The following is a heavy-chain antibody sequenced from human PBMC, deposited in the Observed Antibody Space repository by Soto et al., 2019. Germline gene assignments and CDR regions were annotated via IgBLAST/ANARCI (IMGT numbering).Heavy chain of an antibody. CDR2: IYSSGST. V-gene: IGHV4-31*03. D-gene: IGHD6-19*01. Sequence: PSETLSLTCTVSGGSVSSGGFYWTWIRQLPGRGLEWIGDIYSSGSTYYNPSLKSRVTISVDTSKNQFSLKLTSVTAADTAVYYRSRAARAVHGTPYYFDHCGQLALVTASS. J-gene: IGHJ4*02. CDR1: GGSVSSGGFY. CDR3: SRAARAVHGTPYYFDH.